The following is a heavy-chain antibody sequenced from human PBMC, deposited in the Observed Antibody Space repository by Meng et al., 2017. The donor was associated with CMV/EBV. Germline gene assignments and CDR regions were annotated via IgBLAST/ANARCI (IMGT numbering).Heavy chain of an antibody. Sequence: ASVKVSCKASGYTIGYYMHWVRQAPGQGLEWMGWINCDSGNTKYTQQFQGRVTMTRDTSISTAYMEVSRLTADDTAVYYCARVIADEYGMDVWGQGTTVTVS. J-gene: IGHJ6*02. CDR1: GYTIGYY. D-gene: IGHD2/OR15-2a*01. CDR2: INCDSGNT. CDR3: ARVIADEYGMDV. V-gene: IGHV1-2*02.